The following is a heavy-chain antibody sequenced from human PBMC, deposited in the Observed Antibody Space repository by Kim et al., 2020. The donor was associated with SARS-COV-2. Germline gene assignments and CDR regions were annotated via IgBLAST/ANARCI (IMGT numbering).Heavy chain of an antibody. CDR3: ARRGGTPAFDY. D-gene: IGHD3-10*01. CDR1: GYSSTNYW. V-gene: IGHV5-51*01. CDR2: IYPGDSAT. Sequence: GESLKISCKGSGYSSTNYWIGWVRQMPGKGLEWMGLIYPGDSATRYSPSFQGQVTLSVDKSISTAYLQWNSLKASDTAMYYCARRGGTPAFDYWGQGTLVTVSS. J-gene: IGHJ4*02.